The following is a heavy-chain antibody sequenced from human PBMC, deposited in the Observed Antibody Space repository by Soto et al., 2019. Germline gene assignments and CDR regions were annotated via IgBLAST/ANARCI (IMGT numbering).Heavy chain of an antibody. CDR3: AKEGPSSSSWYCDAFDI. D-gene: IGHD6-13*01. J-gene: IGHJ3*02. CDR2: ISGSGGST. V-gene: IGHV3-23*01. CDR1: GFTFSSYA. Sequence: GGSLRLSCAASGFTFSSYAMSWVRQAPGKGLEWVSAISGSGGSTYYADSVKGRFTISRDNSKNTLYLQMNSLRAEDTAVYYCAKEGPSSSSWYCDAFDIWGQGTMVTVSS.